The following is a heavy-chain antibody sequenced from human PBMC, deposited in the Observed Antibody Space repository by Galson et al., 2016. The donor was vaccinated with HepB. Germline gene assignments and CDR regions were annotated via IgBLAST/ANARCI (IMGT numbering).Heavy chain of an antibody. Sequence: CAISGDSVSNNRDAWNWIRQSPSRGLEWLGGTFYRSRWFYEYADSVKGRITIYPDTSKNLFSLHLTSVTPADTAVYYCARDPPGDQSYDYWGQGTRVTVSS. D-gene: IGHD1-1*01. CDR2: TFYRSRWFY. CDR1: GDSVSNNRDA. V-gene: IGHV6-1*01. J-gene: IGHJ4*02. CDR3: ARDPPGDQSYDY.